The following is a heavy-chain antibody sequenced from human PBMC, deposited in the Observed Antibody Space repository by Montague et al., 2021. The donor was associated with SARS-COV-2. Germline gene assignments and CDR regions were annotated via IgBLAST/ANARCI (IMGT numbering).Heavy chain of an antibody. Sequence: SETLSLTCTVSGGSISSFYWSWFRQPPGKGLGWIGYISDSGSTNYNPSLTSRVTMSVDTSTNQFSLKVNSVTAAATAVYYCARHDSATLPAVYWGQGTLVTVSS. J-gene: IGHJ4*02. CDR2: ISDSGST. CDR1: GGSISSFY. V-gene: IGHV4-59*08. CDR3: ARHDSATLPAVY. D-gene: IGHD2-15*01.